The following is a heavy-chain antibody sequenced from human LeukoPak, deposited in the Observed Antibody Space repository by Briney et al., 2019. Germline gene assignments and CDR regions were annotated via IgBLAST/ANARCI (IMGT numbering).Heavy chain of an antibody. Sequence: GASVKVSCKASGYILTSYGISWVRQAPGQGLEWMGWSSGYNGDTNYAQNFQGRVTMTTDTSTNTAYMELRSLRFDDTAVYYCARDWQNWFDPWGQGTLVTVSS. V-gene: IGHV1-18*01. CDR1: GYILTSYG. CDR3: ARDWQNWFDP. CDR2: SSGYNGDT. J-gene: IGHJ5*02.